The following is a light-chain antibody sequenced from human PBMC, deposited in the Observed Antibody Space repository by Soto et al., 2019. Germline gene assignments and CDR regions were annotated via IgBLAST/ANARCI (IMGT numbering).Light chain of an antibody. CDR3: MQALQTPK. V-gene: IGKV2-28*01. CDR1: QSLLHSNGYNY. Sequence: DIVMTQSPLSLPVTPGEPASISCRSSQSLLHSNGYNYLDWYLQKPWQSPQLLIYLGSNRASGVPDRFSGSGSGTDFTLKISRVEAEDVGVYYCMQALQTPKFGQGTKVEIK. CDR2: LGS. J-gene: IGKJ1*01.